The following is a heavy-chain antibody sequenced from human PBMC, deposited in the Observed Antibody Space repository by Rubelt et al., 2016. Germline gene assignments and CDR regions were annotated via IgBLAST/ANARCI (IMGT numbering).Heavy chain of an antibody. V-gene: IGHV7-4-1*02. J-gene: IGHJ4*02. CDR1: GYTFSGYF. CDR3: ARGGVLGIF. Sequence: QVQLVQSGAEVKKPGASVKVLCKASGYTFSGYFIHWVRQAPGQGLEWMGWINTNTATPAYAQGFTGRFVFSCDTVVSTAYLQISSLRPEDTAAYYCARGGVLGIFWGQGTLVTVSS. CDR2: INTNTATP. D-gene: IGHD1-14*01.